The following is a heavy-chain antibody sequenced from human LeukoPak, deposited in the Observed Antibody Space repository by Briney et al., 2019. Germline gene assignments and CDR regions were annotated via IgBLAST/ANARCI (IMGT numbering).Heavy chain of an antibody. Sequence: GGSLRLSCVTSGFNFAGYAMTWVRQTPGKGLEWVSSLSASGGTIYYADSVKGRFAISRDNSNNTLHLQMSSLKAEDTALYYCAKGGLSSDGYYFNYWGQGTLVTVSS. CDR1: GFNFAGYA. V-gene: IGHV3-23*01. CDR3: AKGGLSSDGYYFNY. CDR2: LSASGGTI. J-gene: IGHJ4*02.